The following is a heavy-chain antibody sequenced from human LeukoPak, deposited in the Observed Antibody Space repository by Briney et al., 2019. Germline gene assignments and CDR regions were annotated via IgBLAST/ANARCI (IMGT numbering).Heavy chain of an antibody. CDR3: VRLARFMVRGRYYYYMDV. V-gene: IGHV2-70*11. CDR1: GFSLSTSGMC. CDR2: IDWDDGK. J-gene: IGHJ6*03. Sequence: SGPALVKPTQTLTLTCTFSGFSLSTSGMCVTWIRQPPGKALEWLARIDWDDGKSYNTSLKTRLTISKDTSKNQVVLAMTNMDPVDTATYYCVRLARFMVRGRYYYYMDVWGKGTTVTVSS. D-gene: IGHD3-10*01.